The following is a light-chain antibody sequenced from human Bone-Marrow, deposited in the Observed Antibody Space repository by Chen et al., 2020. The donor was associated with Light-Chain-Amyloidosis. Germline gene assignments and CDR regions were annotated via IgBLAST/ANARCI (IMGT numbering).Light chain of an antibody. J-gene: IGLJ1*01. V-gene: IGLV2-14*01. Sequence: QSALTQPASVSGSPGQSISISCTGTSSDVGGDNHVSWYQQHPNKAPKLMIYEVTNRPSWVPRRFSTSKSHNTASLPISVLQTDDEADYFCSSYTITNTLVFGSGTRVTVL. CDR2: EVT. CDR3: SSYTITNTLV. CDR1: SSDVGGDNH.